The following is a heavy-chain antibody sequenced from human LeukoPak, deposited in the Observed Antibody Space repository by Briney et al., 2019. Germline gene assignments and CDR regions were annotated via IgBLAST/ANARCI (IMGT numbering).Heavy chain of an antibody. V-gene: IGHV1-46*01. J-gene: IGHJ3*02. CDR2: INPSGGST. CDR1: GYTFTSYY. CDR3: ARPSNKGGSGFWSGLDAFGI. D-gene: IGHD3-3*01. Sequence: GASVKVSCKASGYTFTSYYMHWVRQAPGQGLEWMGIINPSGGSTSYAQKFQGRVTMTRDTSTSTVCMELSSLRSEDTAVYYCARPSNKGGSGFWSGLDAFGIWGQGTMVTVSS.